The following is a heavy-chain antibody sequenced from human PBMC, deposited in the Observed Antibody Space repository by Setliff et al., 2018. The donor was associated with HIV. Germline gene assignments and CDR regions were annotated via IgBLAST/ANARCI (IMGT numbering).Heavy chain of an antibody. CDR2: IRSKVYGATT. D-gene: IGHD3-10*01. CDR1: GFTFGDYA. V-gene: IGHV3-49*04. J-gene: IGHJ6*03. CDR3: TRGGRGDSYYYYMDV. Sequence: PGGSLRLSCTAAGFTFGDYAMSWVRQAPGKGLEWVGFIRSKVYGATTEYAASVRGRFTISRDDSKSIAYLQMNSLKTEDTAIYYCTRGGRGDSYYYYMDVWGKGTTVTVSS.